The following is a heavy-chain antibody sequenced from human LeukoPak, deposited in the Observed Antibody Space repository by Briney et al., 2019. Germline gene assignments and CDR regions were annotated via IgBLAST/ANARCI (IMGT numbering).Heavy chain of an antibody. Sequence: GGSLRLSCAASGFTFSSYSMNWVRQAPGKGLGWVSSISSSSYTYYADSVKGRFTISRDNAKNSLYLQMNSLRAEDTAVYYCARALAVAGMDYWGQGTLVTVSS. CDR1: GFTFSSYS. J-gene: IGHJ4*02. CDR3: ARALAVAGMDY. V-gene: IGHV3-21*01. D-gene: IGHD6-19*01. CDR2: ISSSSYT.